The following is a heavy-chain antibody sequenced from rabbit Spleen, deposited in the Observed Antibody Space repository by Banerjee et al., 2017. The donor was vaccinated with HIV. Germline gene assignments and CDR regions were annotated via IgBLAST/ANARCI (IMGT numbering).Heavy chain of an antibody. CDR3: ARDTSSSFSSYGMDL. V-gene: IGHV1S45*01. CDR1: GFSFSNKAV. Sequence: QEQLVESGGGLVKPEGSLKLSCTASGFSFSNKAVMCWVRQAPGKGLEWIACINIVTGKSVYASWAKGRFTMSRTSSTTVTLQMTSLTAADTATYFCARDTSSSFSSYGMDLWGQGTLVTVS. CDR2: INIVTGKS. D-gene: IGHD1-1*01. J-gene: IGHJ6*01.